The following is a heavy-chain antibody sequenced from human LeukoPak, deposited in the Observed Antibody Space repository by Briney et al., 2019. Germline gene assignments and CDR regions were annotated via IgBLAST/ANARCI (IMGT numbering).Heavy chain of an antibody. Sequence: GGSLRLSCAASGFTFSTYGMTWVRQAPGKGLEWVSAISGRGAYPYYADSVKGRFTISRDNSKNTLYLHMNSLRAEDTAVYYCAKDLRRDVWSGYQYYYYYMDVWGKGTTVTVSS. CDR2: ISGRGAYP. CDR3: AKDLRRDVWSGYQYYYYYMDV. J-gene: IGHJ6*03. D-gene: IGHD3-3*01. CDR1: GFTFSTYG. V-gene: IGHV3-23*01.